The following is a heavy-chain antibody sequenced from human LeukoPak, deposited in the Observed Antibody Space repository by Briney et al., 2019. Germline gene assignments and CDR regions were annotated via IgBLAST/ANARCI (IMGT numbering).Heavy chain of an antibody. J-gene: IGHJ4*02. CDR2: ISTDGSRP. CDR3: VRDGQGSTPLDY. CDR1: GFTFSSHW. Sequence: GGSLRLSCAASGFTFSSHWMHWVRQAPGKGLVWVSGISTDGSRPRYADSVNGRFTISRDNTKNTLYLQMNSLRAEDTAVYFCVRDGQGSTPLDYWGQGTLVTVSS. V-gene: IGHV3-74*01. D-gene: IGHD2-15*01.